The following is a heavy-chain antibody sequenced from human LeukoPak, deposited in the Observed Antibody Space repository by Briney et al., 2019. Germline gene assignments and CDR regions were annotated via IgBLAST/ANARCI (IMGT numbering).Heavy chain of an antibody. J-gene: IGHJ3*02. Sequence: PSETLSLTCTVSGGSISSGGYYWSWIRQHPGKGLEWIGYIYYSGSTYYNPSLKSRVTISVDTSKNQFSLKLSSVTAADTAVYYCARDQGGYYDSSAPWVFDIWGQGTMVTVSS. V-gene: IGHV4-31*03. CDR2: IYYSGST. CDR3: ARDQGGYYDSSAPWVFDI. D-gene: IGHD3-22*01. CDR1: GGSISSGGYY.